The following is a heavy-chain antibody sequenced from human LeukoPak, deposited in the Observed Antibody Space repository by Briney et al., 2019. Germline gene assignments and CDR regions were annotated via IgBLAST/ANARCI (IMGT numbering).Heavy chain of an antibody. J-gene: IGHJ5*02. Sequence: SSETLSLTCAVYGGSFSGYYWSWIRQPPGKGLEWIGEINHSGSTNYNPSLKSRVTISVDTSKNQFSLKLSSVIAADTAVYYCARGLEMGAWGQGTLVTVSS. CDR3: ARGLEMGA. CDR1: GGSFSGYY. CDR2: INHSGST. V-gene: IGHV4-34*01. D-gene: IGHD5-24*01.